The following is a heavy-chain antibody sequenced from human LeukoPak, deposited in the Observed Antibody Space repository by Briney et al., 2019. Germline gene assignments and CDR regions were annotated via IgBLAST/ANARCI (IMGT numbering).Heavy chain of an antibody. D-gene: IGHD4-17*01. CDR1: GGTFSSYA. CDR3: ASLGVGDGDYRSTYPNVFLI. V-gene: IGHV1-69*05. J-gene: IGHJ3*02. Sequence: SVKVSCKASGGTFSSYAISWVRQAPGQGLEWMGRIIPIFGTANYAQKFQGRVTITTDESTSTAYMELSSLRSEDTAVYYCASLGVGDGDYRSTYPNVFLIWGQGTMVTVSS. CDR2: IIPIFGTA.